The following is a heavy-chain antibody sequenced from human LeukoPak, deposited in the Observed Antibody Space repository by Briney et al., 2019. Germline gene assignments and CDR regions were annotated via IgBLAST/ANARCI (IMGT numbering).Heavy chain of an antibody. J-gene: IGHJ6*02. CDR3: ARGGRERYYYYYGMDV. CDR2: MNPNSGNT. D-gene: IGHD1-26*01. CDR1: GYTFTSYD. V-gene: IGHV1-8*01. Sequence: AASVKVSCKASGYTFTSYDINWVRQATGQGREWMGWMNPNSGNTGYAQKFQGRVTMTRNTSISTAYMELSSLRSEDTAVYYCARGGRERYYYYYGMDVWGQGTTVTVSS.